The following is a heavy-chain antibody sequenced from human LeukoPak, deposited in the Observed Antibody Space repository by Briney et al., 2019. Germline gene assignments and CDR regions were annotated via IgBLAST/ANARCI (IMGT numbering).Heavy chain of an antibody. V-gene: IGHV1-2*06. CDR3: ARVPIPYGSGSYYKGGGGWFDP. CDR1: GYTFTGYY. J-gene: IGHJ5*02. D-gene: IGHD3-10*01. CDR2: INPNSGGT. Sequence: ASVKVSCKASGYTFTGYYMHWVRQAPGQGLEWMGRINPNSGGTNYAQKFQGRVTMTRDTSISTAYMELSRLRSDHTAVYYCARVPIPYGSGSYYKGGGGWFDPWGQGTLVTVSS.